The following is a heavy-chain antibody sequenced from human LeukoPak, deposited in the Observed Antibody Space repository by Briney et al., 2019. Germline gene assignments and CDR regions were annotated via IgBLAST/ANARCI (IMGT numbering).Heavy chain of an antibody. CDR3: ARGIPRDGYNVGDAFDI. CDR2: IYYSGST. V-gene: IGHV4-31*03. CDR1: GGSISSGGYY. J-gene: IGHJ3*02. Sequence: SETLSLTCTVSGGSISSGGYYWSWIRQHPGKGLEWIVYIYYSGSTYYNPSLKSRVTISVDTSKNQFSLKLSSVTAADTAVYYCARGIPRDGYNVGDAFDIWGQGTMVTVSS. D-gene: IGHD5-24*01.